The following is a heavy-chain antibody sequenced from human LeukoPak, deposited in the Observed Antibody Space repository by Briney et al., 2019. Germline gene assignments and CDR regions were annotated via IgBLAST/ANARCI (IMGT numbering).Heavy chain of an antibody. Sequence: GGSLRLSCAASGFTFSSYWMHWVRQAPGKGLEWVSSISSSSSYIYYADSVKGRFTISRDNAKNSLHLQMNSLRAEDTAVYYCAREKGNVIMLYAPTGPYDYWGQGTLVTVSS. V-gene: IGHV3-21*01. CDR3: AREKGNVIMLYAPTGPYDY. J-gene: IGHJ4*02. D-gene: IGHD2-8*01. CDR2: ISSSSSYI. CDR1: GFTFSSYW.